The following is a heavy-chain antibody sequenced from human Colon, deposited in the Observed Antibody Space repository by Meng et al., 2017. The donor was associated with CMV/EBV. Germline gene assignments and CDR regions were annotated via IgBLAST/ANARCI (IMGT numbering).Heavy chain of an antibody. V-gene: IGHV3-21*01. CDR2: ISSSSSYI. CDR1: GFTFSSYS. J-gene: IGHJ4*02. D-gene: IGHD1-1*01. Sequence: GGSLRLSCAASGFTFSSYSMNWVRQAPGKGLEWVSSISSSSSYIYYADSVKGRFTISRDNAKNSLYLQINSLRAEDTAVYYCARGGYNWNDYFDYWGQGTLVTVSS. CDR3: ARGGYNWNDYFDY.